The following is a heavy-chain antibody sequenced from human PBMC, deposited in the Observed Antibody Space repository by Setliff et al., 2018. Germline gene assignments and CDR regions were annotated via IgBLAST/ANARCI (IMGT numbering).Heavy chain of an antibody. CDR2: ANNNNFNT. CDR1: GYIFSDYG. V-gene: IGHV1-18*01. Sequence: ASVKVSCKSSGYIFSDYGITWVRQAPGQGLEWMGWANNNNFNTNYAQKFQGRVTMTIDTSTDTVYMELRNLKSDDTALYYCARINFYVSSGYYYAPDYWGQGTLVTVSS. J-gene: IGHJ4*02. D-gene: IGHD3-22*01. CDR3: ARINFYVSSGYYYAPDY.